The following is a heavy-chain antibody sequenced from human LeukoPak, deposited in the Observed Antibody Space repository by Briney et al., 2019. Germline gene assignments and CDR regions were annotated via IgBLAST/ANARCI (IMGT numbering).Heavy chain of an antibody. CDR3: ARGTYYYDSRGYSSYYYGMDV. V-gene: IGHV3-53*01. D-gene: IGHD3-22*01. CDR2: IYSGGST. J-gene: IGHJ6*02. CDR1: EFNFSSKY. Sequence: GGSLRLSCAASEFNFSSKYMNWVRQAPGKGLEWVSIIYSGGSTYYADSVKGRFTISRDNSKNTLSLQMNSLRAEDTAVYYCARGTYYYDSRGYSSYYYGMDVWGQGTTVTVSS.